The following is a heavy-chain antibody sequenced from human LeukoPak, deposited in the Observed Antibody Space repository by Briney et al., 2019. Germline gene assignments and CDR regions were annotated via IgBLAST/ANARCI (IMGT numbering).Heavy chain of an antibody. J-gene: IGHJ6*02. CDR2: MNPNSGNT. CDR3: ATLAGVPRLWFGELRSYYGMDV. D-gene: IGHD3-10*01. Sequence: ASVKVSCKASGYTFTSYDINWVRQATGQGLEWMGWMNPNSGNTGYAQKFQGRVTMTRNTSIRTAYMELSSLRSEDTAVYYCATLAGVPRLWFGELRSYYGMDVWGQGTTVTVSS. V-gene: IGHV1-8*01. CDR1: GYTFTSYD.